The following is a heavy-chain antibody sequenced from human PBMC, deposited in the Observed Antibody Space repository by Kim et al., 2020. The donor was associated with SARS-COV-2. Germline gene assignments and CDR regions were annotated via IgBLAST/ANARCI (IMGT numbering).Heavy chain of an antibody. CDR3: ARSYDSGGSYNNWFAP. CDR2: LLYSGSF. D-gene: IGHD3-22*01. V-gene: IGHV4-61*01. Sequence: SETLSLTCTVSGGSVTSGSYYWSWIRQPPGKGLEWIGYLLYSGSFHSNPSLRSRVTISVDTSKNQFSLKLSSVTSADTAVYYCARSYDSGGSYNNWFAPWGQGTLVTVSS. CDR1: GGSVTSGSYY. J-gene: IGHJ5*02.